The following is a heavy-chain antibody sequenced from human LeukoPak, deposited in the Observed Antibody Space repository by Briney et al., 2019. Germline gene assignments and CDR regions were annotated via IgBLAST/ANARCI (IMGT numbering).Heavy chain of an antibody. V-gene: IGHV1-2*02. J-gene: IGHJ4*02. D-gene: IGHD6-13*01. CDR1: GYTFTGYY. CDR2: IYPNTGGT. Sequence: GASVKVSCKTSGYTFTGYYMHWMRQAPGQGLEWMGWIYPNTGGTKYAQNLQGRVTMTTDTSITTAYMELSRLSSDDPAVYYCATFGTYRPFWGQGTLVTVSS. CDR3: ATFGTYRPF.